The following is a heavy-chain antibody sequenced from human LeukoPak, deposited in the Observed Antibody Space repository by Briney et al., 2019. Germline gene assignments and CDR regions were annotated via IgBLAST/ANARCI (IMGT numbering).Heavy chain of an antibody. D-gene: IGHD5-24*01. J-gene: IGHJ5*02. CDR3: ARGKKMATTGRSWFDP. Sequence: ASVKVSCEASGYTFTSYDINWVRQATGQGLEWMGWMNPNSGNTGHAQKFQGRVTMTRNTSISTAYMELSSLRSEDTAVYYCARGKKMATTGRSWFDPWGQGTLVTVSS. CDR2: MNPNSGNT. CDR1: GYTFTSYD. V-gene: IGHV1-8*01.